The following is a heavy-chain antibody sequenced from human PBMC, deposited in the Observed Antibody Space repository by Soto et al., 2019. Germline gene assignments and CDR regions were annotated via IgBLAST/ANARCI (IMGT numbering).Heavy chain of an antibody. V-gene: IGHV3-53*01. J-gene: IGHJ4*02. D-gene: IGHD6-19*01. CDR1: GFTVSSSNY. Sequence: EVQLVESGGGFIQPGGSLRLSCAASGFTVSSSNYMSWVRQAPGKGLEWVSVIYSGGSTDYADSVKGRFTISRDNSKNTLYLQMNSLRAEDTAVYYCTRDPLPLAVAGASHWGQGTLVTVSS. CDR2: IYSGGST. CDR3: TRDPLPLAVAGASH.